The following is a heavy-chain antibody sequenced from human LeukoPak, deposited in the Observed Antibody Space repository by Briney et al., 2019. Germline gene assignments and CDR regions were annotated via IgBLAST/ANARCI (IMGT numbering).Heavy chain of an antibody. V-gene: IGHV1-18*04. CDR2: ISAYNGNT. D-gene: IGHD2-2*01. CDR1: GYTFTGYY. J-gene: IGHJ6*03. Sequence: ASVKVSRKASGYTFTGYYLHWVRPAPGQGLEWLGRISAYNGNTNNTQKLQGRVAMTTETSPSTAYMELRSLRSDDTAVYYCARVSPPTKYCSSTSCYDYYYMDVWGKGTTVTVSS. CDR3: ARVSPPTKYCSSTSCYDYYYMDV.